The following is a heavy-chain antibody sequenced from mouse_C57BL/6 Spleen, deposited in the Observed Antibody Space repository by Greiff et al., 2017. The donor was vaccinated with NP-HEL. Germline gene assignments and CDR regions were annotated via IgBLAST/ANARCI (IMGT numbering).Heavy chain of an antibody. D-gene: IGHD2-5*01. Sequence: QVQLQQSGAELARPGASVKLSCKASGYTFTSYGISWVKQRTGQGLEWIGEIYPRSGNTYYNEKFKGKATLTADKSSSTAYMELRSLTSEDSAVYFCARRSNFQLAPFAYWGQGTLVTVSA. CDR3: ARRSNFQLAPFAY. J-gene: IGHJ3*01. V-gene: IGHV1-81*01. CDR1: GYTFTSYG. CDR2: IYPRSGNT.